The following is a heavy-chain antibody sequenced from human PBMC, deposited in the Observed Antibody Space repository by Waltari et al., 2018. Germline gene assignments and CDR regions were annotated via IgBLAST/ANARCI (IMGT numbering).Heavy chain of an antibody. CDR3: ARDRGRGLYLDT. D-gene: IGHD2-15*01. CDR1: GDSMNYW. V-gene: IGHV4-4*02. J-gene: IGHJ4*02. CDR2: VLGSGRT. Sequence: QLQLQESGPGLVKPSGPLSLISAVSGDSMNYWWSWGRHPPGKGLEWIGQVLGSGRTNYNPSFASRVTISLDTSTHQFALKMTSATAADTALYYCARDRGRGLYLDTWGQGILVTVSP.